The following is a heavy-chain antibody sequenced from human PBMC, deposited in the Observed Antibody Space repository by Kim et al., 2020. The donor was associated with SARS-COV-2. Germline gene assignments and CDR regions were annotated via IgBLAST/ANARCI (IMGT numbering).Heavy chain of an antibody. CDR2: ISWNSGSI. D-gene: IGHD6-19*01. CDR3: AKGQSIAVAGYFDY. Sequence: GGSLRLSCAASGFTFGDYAMHWVRQAPGKGLEWVSGISWNSGSIGYADSVKGRFTISRDNAKNSLYLQMNSLRAEDTALYYCAKGQSIAVAGYFDYWGQGTLVTVSS. CDR1: GFTFGDYA. V-gene: IGHV3-9*01. J-gene: IGHJ4*02.